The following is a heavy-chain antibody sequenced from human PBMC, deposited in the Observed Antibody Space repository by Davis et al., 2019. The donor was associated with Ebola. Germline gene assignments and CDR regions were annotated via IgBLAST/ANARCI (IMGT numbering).Heavy chain of an antibody. CDR1: GFTFSDYA. Sequence: PGGSLRLSCAASGFTFSDYAMHWVRQTPGKGLEWVAFIRYDGSNKYYADSVKGRFTISRDNSKNTLYLQMNSLRAEETAVYYRTTDPLVTMIVVNDAFDIWGQGTMVTVSS. J-gene: IGHJ3*02. CDR2: IRYDGSNK. V-gene: IGHV3-30*02. D-gene: IGHD3-22*01. CDR3: TTDPLVTMIVVNDAFDI.